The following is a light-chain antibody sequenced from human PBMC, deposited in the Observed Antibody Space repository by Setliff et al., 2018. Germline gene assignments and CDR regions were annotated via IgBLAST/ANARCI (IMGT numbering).Light chain of an antibody. Sequence: QSALAQPASVSGSPGQSITISCSGSSGGIANYNFVSWYQQRPGKAPKLMIYDVSIRPSGVSTRFSGSKSANTASLTISGLQAEDEADYYCVSYTNSATLVFGGGTKVTVL. V-gene: IGLV2-14*02. CDR3: VSYTNSATLV. CDR1: SGGIANYNF. CDR2: DVS. J-gene: IGLJ2*01.